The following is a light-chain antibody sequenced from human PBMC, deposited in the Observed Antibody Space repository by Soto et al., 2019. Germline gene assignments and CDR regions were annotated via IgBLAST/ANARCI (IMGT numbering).Light chain of an antibody. V-gene: IGLV4-69*02. CDR2: VNSDGSH. CDR1: SGHSSNA. J-gene: IGLJ1*01. CDR3: QTWGTGFHV. Sequence: QSVLTQSPSASASLGASVKLTCTLSSGHSSNAIAWHQQQAEKGPRYLMKVNSDGSHSKGYGIPDRFSGSSSGAERYLTVSSLQSEDEADYYCQTWGTGFHVFGTGTKVTVL.